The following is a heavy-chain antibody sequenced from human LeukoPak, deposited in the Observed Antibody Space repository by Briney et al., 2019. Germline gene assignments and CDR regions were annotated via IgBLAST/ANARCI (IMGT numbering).Heavy chain of an antibody. CDR1: GYTFLVYY. CDR3: ARSGQVVVAPTPVDY. J-gene: IGHJ4*02. D-gene: IGHD2-15*01. V-gene: IGHV1-2*02. CDR2: INTNSGGT. Sequence: ASVKVSCKACGYTFLVYYMHWVGQASAQGLEWMGWINTNSGGTNYPQKSQGRATRTSDTSISTAYMELSRLRSDDTAVYYCARSGQVVVAPTPVDYWGQGTLVTVSS.